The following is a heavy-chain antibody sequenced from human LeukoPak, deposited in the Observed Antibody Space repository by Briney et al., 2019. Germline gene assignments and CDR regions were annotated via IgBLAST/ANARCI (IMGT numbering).Heavy chain of an antibody. CDR3: VSFYETY. CDR2: INSDGSWT. Sequence: GGSLRLSCAASGNYWMHWVRQAPGKGLVWVSHINSDGSWTSYADSVKGRFTISKDNAKNTVYLQMNNLRAGDTAVYYCVSFYETYWGRGTLVTVSS. CDR1: GNYW. D-gene: IGHD2-2*01. V-gene: IGHV3-74*01. J-gene: IGHJ4*02.